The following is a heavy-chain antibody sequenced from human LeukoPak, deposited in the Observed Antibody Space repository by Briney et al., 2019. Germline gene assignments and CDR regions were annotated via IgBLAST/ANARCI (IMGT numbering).Heavy chain of an antibody. CDR2: IYTSGST. D-gene: IGHD5-18*01. J-gene: IGHJ6*04. CDR3: ARRWRQYSYGPRSSLDV. Sequence: TSETLSLTCTVSGGSISSGSYYWSWIRQPAGKGLEWNGRIYTSGSTNYNPSLKSRVTISVDTSKIQFSLKLSSVTAADTAVYYCARRWRQYSYGPRSSLDVWGKGTTVTISS. V-gene: IGHV4-61*02. CDR1: GGSISSGSYY.